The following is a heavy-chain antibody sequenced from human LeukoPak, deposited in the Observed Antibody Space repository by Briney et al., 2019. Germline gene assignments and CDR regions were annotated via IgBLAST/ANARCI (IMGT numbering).Heavy chain of an antibody. V-gene: IGHV4-59*08. CDR3: AGYCGGGSCADS. D-gene: IGHD2-15*01. CDR1: GASISSYY. CDR2: IHYSGDT. J-gene: IGHJ4*02. Sequence: MASETLSLTCTVSGASISSYYWTWIRQPPGKGLEWIGYIHYSGDTKCNPSLKSRVTISVDTSKNQVSLQLNSVTAADTAVYYCAGYCGGGSCADSWGQGTLVTVSS.